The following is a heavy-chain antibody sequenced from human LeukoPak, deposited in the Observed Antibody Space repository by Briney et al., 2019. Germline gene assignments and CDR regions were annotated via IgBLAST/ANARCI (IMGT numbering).Heavy chain of an antibody. CDR1: GASINTYY. D-gene: IGHD3-10*01. CDR2: NYYRGNT. V-gene: IGHV4-59*13. Sequence: PSETLSLTCTVSGASINTYYWTWIRHAPGKGLDCIAFNYYRGNTAYNPTLKSRATMSLDTSKIQFSLNLTSITAADTAICYCARDIILSGAYYMDVWDKGTTVTVSS. CDR3: ARDIILSGAYYMDV. J-gene: IGHJ6*03.